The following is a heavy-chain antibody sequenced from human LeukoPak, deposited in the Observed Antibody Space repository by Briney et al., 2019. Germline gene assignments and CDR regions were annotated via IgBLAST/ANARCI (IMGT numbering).Heavy chain of an antibody. V-gene: IGHV3-74*01. CDR3: ARELPREVTLDY. D-gene: IGHD2-21*02. Sequence: EGSLRLSCVASEFNFFSFGMQWVRQAPGKGLVWVSRIFTDGSTTSYADSVKGRFTISRDNAKNTLYLQMNSLRAEDTAVYYCARELPREVTLDYWGQGTLVTVS. CDR1: EFNFFSFG. CDR2: IFTDGSTT. J-gene: IGHJ4*01.